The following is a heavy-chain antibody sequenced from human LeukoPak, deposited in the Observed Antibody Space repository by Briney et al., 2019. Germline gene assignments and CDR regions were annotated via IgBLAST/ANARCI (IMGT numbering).Heavy chain of an antibody. J-gene: IGHJ4*02. CDR3: ARVRGSSSNFDN. CDR1: GFTFNEYY. CDR2: MSGGGTDI. V-gene: IGHV3-11*04. Sequence: PGGSLTLSCEASGFTFNEYYMTWIRQAPGKGLERVSYMSGGGTDISYADSVKGRFTISRDNAKNSLFLQMNSLSPEDTGIYYCARVRGSSSNFDNWGQGILVSVSS. D-gene: IGHD6-6*01.